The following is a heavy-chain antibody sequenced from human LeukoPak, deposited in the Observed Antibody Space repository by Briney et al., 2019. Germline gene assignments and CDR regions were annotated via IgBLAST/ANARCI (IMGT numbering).Heavy chain of an antibody. CDR2: ISGSGGST. V-gene: IGHV3-23*01. D-gene: IGHD3-16*01. CDR3: AKDDSRRGGLFDY. Sequence: PGRSLRLSCAASGFTFSSYGMHRVRQAPGKGLEWVSAISGSGGSTYYADSVRGRFTISRDNSKNTLYLQMNSLRAEDTAVYYCAKDDSRRGGLFDYWGQGTLVTVSS. J-gene: IGHJ4*02. CDR1: GFTFSSYG.